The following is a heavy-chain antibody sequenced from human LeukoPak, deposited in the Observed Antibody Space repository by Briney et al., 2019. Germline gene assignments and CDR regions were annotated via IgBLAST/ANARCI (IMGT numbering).Heavy chain of an antibody. CDR1: GYTFTSYA. CDR2: INTNTGNP. Sequence: ASVKVSCKASGYTFTSYAMNWVRQAPGQGLEWMGWINTNTGNPTYAQGFTGRFVFSLDTSASTAYLQISSLKAEDTAVYYCASREGGYSSGWYQSASVDYWGQGTLVTVSS. CDR3: ASREGGYSSGWYQSASVDY. J-gene: IGHJ4*02. D-gene: IGHD6-19*01. V-gene: IGHV7-4-1*02.